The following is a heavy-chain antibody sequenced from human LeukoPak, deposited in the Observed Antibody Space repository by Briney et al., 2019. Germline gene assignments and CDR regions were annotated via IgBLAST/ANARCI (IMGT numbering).Heavy chain of an antibody. J-gene: IGHJ3*02. D-gene: IGHD6-13*01. CDR2: TKPDGTEK. CDR3: ARAALNKQQLVLNYAFDT. V-gene: IGHV3-7*01. CDR1: GFTFSNYW. Sequence: GGSLRLSCAASGFTFSNYWMSWVRQAPGKGLEWVAHTKPDGTEKNYVDSVKGRFTLFRDAAQNSVYLQMNSLRVEDTAVYYCARAALNKQQLVLNYAFDTWGQGTMVTVSS.